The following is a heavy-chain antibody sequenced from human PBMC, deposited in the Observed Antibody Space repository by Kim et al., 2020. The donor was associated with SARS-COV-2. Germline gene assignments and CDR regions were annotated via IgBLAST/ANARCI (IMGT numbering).Heavy chain of an antibody. CDR2: IIPILGIA. Sequence: SVKVSCKASGGTFSSYAISWVRQAPGQGLEWMGRIIPILGIANYAQKFQGRVTITADKSTSTAYMELSSLRSEDTAVYYCARDRGDSSSSTTPPSLWFDPWGQGTLVTVSS. V-gene: IGHV1-69*04. CDR3: ARDRGDSSSSTTPPSLWFDP. J-gene: IGHJ5*02. CDR1: GGTFSSYA. D-gene: IGHD6-6*01.